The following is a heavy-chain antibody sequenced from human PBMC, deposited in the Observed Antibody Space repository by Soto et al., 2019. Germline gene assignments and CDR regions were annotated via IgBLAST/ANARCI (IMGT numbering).Heavy chain of an antibody. Sequence: EVQLVESGGGLVQPGGSLSLSCAASGFTFSSYWMNWVRQAPGNGLEWVANIKEDGSEEYYVDSVKGRFTISRDNAKNSLYLDMNSLRGEDTAVYYCARDWGAPGRGSAFGYYYHFGMDVWGQGTTVTVPS. CDR2: IKEDGSEE. D-gene: IGHD3-16*01. V-gene: IGHV3-7*03. J-gene: IGHJ6*02. CDR3: ARDWGAPGRGSAFGYYYHFGMDV. CDR1: GFTFSSYW.